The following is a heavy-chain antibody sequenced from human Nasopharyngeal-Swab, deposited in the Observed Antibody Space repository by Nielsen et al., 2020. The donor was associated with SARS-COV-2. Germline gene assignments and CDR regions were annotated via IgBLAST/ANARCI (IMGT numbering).Heavy chain of an antibody. Sequence: GESLKISCAASGFTFSRYAMHWVRQAPGKGLEWVAVIPYDGSNKYYADSVKGRFTISRDNSKNTLYLQMNSLRAEDTAVYYCASPRSPDYYGSGAFDYWGQGTLVTVSS. D-gene: IGHD3-10*01. CDR2: IPYDGSNK. V-gene: IGHV3-30*04. CDR3: ASPRSPDYYGSGAFDY. CDR1: GFTFSRYA. J-gene: IGHJ4*02.